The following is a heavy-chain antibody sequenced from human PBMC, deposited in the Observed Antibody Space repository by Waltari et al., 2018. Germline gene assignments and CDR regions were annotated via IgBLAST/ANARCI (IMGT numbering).Heavy chain of an antibody. J-gene: IGHJ6*02. D-gene: IGHD6-19*01. CDR2: IIPIFGTA. Sequence: QVQLVQSGAEVKKPGSSVKVSCKASGGTFSSYAISWVRQAPGQGLEWMGRIIPIFGTANYAQRFQGRGTITADKSTSTAYMELSSLRSEDTALYYCARLDGAVAPYSYYYYGMDVWGQGTTVTVSS. V-gene: IGHV1-69*08. CDR1: GGTFSSYA. CDR3: ARLDGAVAPYSYYYYGMDV.